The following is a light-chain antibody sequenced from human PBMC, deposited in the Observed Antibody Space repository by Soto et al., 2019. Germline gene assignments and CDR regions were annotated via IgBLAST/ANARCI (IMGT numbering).Light chain of an antibody. J-gene: IGKJ3*01. CDR1: QSISGY. CDR3: QQCYSTPFA. CDR2: AAS. Sequence: DIQMTQSPSSLSASVGDRVTITCRASQSISGYLNWYQQKPGKAPKVLIYAASSLQSGVPSRFSGSGSGTDFTLTISSLQPEDFATYYCQQCYSTPFAFGPGPKVDIK. V-gene: IGKV1-39*01.